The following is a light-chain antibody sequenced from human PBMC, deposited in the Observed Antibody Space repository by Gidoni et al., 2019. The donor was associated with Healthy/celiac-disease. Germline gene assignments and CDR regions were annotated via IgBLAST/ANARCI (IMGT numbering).Light chain of an antibody. Sequence: DIQMTQSPSTLSASVGDRVTITCRASQSISSWLAWYQQKPGKAPKLLIYDASSLESGVPSRFSGSGSGTEFTLTISSLQTDDCATYYCQQYNSYPRTFGQGTKLEIK. J-gene: IGKJ2*01. CDR2: DAS. CDR3: QQYNSYPRT. CDR1: QSISSW. V-gene: IGKV1-5*01.